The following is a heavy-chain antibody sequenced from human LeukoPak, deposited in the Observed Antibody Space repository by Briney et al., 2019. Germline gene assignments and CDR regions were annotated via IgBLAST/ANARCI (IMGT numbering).Heavy chain of an antibody. CDR2: IYYSGST. V-gene: IGHV4-59*12. J-gene: IGHJ3*02. CDR1: GGSISSYY. Sequence: SETLSLTCTVSGGSISSYYWSWIRQPPGKGLEWIGYIYYSGSTNYNPSLKSRVTISVDTSKNQFFLKLNSVTAADTAVYYCARDSYDILTGYHTRAFDIWGQGTMVTVSS. CDR3: ARDSYDILTGYHTRAFDI. D-gene: IGHD3-9*01.